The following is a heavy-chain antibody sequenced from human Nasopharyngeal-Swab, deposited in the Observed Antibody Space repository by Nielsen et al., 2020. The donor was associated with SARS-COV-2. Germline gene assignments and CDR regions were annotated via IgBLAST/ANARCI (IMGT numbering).Heavy chain of an antibody. CDR1: GFTFSSYA. CDR3: AKGLQNEQLMPADFDY. J-gene: IGHJ4*02. V-gene: IGHV3-23*01. CDR2: ISGSGGST. D-gene: IGHD6-13*01. Sequence: GESLKISCAASGFTFSSYAMSWVRQAPGKGLEWVSAISGSGGSTYYADSVKGRFTISRDNSKNTLYLQMNSLRAEDTAVYYCAKGLQNEQLMPADFDYWGQGTLVTVSS.